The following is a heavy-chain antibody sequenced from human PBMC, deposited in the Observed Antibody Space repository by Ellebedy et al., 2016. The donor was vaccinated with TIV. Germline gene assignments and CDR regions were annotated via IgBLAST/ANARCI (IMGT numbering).Heavy chain of an antibody. V-gene: IGHV1-69*13. Sequence: ASVKVSCKASGGIFRSNAISWVRQAPGQGLEWMGGIIAIFGTANYAQKFQGRVTITADESTTTAYLELSSLGSDDTAVYYCARSGTYYPGEFDHWGQGTLVTVSS. J-gene: IGHJ4*02. CDR2: IIAIFGTA. CDR1: GGIFRSNA. D-gene: IGHD1-26*01. CDR3: ARSGTYYPGEFDH.